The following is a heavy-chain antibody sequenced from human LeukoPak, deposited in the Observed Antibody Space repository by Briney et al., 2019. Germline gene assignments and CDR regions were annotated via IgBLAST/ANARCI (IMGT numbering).Heavy chain of an antibody. CDR2: ISGAGGNT. D-gene: IGHD2/OR15-2a*01. V-gene: IGHV3-23*01. CDR1: GFAFSSYA. CDR3: ARDFEGVHRTTNSYTYYYYMDV. Sequence: GGSLRLSCAASGFAFSSYAISWVRQAPGKGLEWVSAISGAGGNTNYADSVKGRFTISRDNSKNTVYLQMNSLRAEDTAVYYCARDFEGVHRTTNSYTYYYYMDVWGKGTTVIVSS. J-gene: IGHJ6*03.